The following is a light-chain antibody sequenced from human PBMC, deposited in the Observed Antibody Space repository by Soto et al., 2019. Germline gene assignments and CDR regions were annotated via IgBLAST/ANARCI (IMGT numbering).Light chain of an antibody. CDR1: QSVSSSY. J-gene: IGKJ1*01. CDR3: QQYGSSRWT. CDR2: GAS. V-gene: IGKV3-20*01. Sequence: EIVLTQSPGTLSLSPGERATLSCRASQSVSSSYLAWYQQKPGQAPGLLIYGASSRATDIPDRFRGSGSGTDFTLTISRLEPEDFAVYYCQQYGSSRWTFGQGTKVEIK.